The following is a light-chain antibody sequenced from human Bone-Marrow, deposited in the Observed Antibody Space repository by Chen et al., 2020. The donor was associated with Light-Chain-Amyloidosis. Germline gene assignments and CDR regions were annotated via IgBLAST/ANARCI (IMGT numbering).Light chain of an antibody. CDR3: QSADSSGTYEVI. Sequence: SYELTQPPSVSVSPGQTARITCSGDDLPTKYAYWYQQKPGQAPVLVIHRETERPSGISERFSGASSGRTATLTIRGVQAEDEADYHCQSADSSGTYEVIFGGGTKLTVL. V-gene: IGLV3-25*03. CDR1: DLPTKY. CDR2: RET. J-gene: IGLJ2*01.